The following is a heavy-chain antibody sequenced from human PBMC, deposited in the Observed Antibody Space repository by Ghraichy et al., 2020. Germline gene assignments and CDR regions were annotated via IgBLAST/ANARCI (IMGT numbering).Heavy chain of an antibody. V-gene: IGHV3-30*02. Sequence: GGSLRLSCAASGFTFSSYGMHWVRQAPGKGLEWVAFIRYDGSNKYYADSVKGRFTISRDNSKNTLYLQMNSLRAEDTAVYYCAKDLDFDYYGSGSYSDWGQGTLVTVSS. D-gene: IGHD3-10*01. J-gene: IGHJ4*02. CDR2: IRYDGSNK. CDR1: GFTFSSYG. CDR3: AKDLDFDYYGSGSYSD.